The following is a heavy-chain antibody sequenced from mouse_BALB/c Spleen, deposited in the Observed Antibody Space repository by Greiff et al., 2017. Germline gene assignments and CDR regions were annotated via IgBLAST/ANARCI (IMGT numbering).Heavy chain of an antibody. D-gene: IGHD2-1*01. CDR2: IWRGGST. Sequence: QVQLQQSGPSLVQPSQSLSITCTVSGFSLTSYGVHWVRQSPGKGLEWLGVIWRGGSTDYNAAFMSRLSITKDNSKSQVFFKMNSLQADDTAIYYCAKKGGKSYAMDYWGQGTSVTVSS. V-gene: IGHV2-5-1*01. CDR3: AKKGGKSYAMDY. J-gene: IGHJ4*01. CDR1: GFSLTSYG.